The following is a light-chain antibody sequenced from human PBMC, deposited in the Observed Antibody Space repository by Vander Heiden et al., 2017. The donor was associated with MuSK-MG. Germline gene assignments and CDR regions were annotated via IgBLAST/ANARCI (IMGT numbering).Light chain of an antibody. CDR2: RNN. J-gene: IGLJ2*01. CDR1: NFNIGSNA. CDR3: ASWDDTLNGHVV. V-gene: IGLV1-44*01. Sequence: QSVLTQPPSASGTPGQRVTFSCSGSNFNIGSNAVNWYQQVPGTAPKLLIYRNNQRPSGVPDRFSGSKSGTSASLAISGLQSEDEADYYCASWDDTLNGHVVFGGGTKLTVL.